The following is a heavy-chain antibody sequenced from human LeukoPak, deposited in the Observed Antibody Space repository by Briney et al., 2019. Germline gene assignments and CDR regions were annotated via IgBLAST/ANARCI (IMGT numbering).Heavy chain of an antibody. CDR3: ARKGISALAGAFDT. CDR1: GGSISSGGYY. CDR2: IYTSGST. Sequence: SETLSLTCTVSGGSISSGGYYWSWIRQHPGKGLEWIGRIYTSGSTNYNPSLKTRVTMSVDTSKNQFSLRLSSVTAADTAVYYCARKGISALAGAFDTWGQGTTVTVSS. J-gene: IGHJ3*02. D-gene: IGHD2-21*01. V-gene: IGHV4-61*02.